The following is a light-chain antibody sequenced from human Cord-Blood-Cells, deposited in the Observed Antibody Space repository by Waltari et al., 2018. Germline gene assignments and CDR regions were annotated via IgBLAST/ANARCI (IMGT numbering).Light chain of an antibody. CDR2: DAS. CDR1: QDISTY. V-gene: IGKV1-33*01. CDR3: QQYDNRPFT. J-gene: IGKJ3*01. Sequence: DIQMTQSPSSLSASVGDSVTITCQASQDISTYLNWFQQKPGKAPKHLIYDASNLETGGPSSFSGSGSGTDYTFPISSLQPEDIATYYCQQYDNRPFTFGPGTKVDIK.